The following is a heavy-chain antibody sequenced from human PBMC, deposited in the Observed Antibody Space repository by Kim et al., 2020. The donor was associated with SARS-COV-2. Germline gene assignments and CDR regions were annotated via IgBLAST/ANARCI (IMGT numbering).Heavy chain of an antibody. CDR3: AREPSVLLWFWELLSIFDP. Sequence: SRVTMSVDTSKNQFSLKLSSVTAADTAVYYCAREPSVLLWFWELLSIFDPWGQGTLVTVSS. D-gene: IGHD3-10*01. J-gene: IGHJ5*02. V-gene: IGHV4-4*06.